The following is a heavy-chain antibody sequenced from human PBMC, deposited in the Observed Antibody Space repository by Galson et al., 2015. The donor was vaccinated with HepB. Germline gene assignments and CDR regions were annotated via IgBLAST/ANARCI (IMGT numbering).Heavy chain of an antibody. CDR3: ARDVYYDFWSGYGFDP. D-gene: IGHD3-3*01. CDR1: GFTFSSYW. V-gene: IGHV3-7*01. Sequence: SLRLSCAASGFTFSSYWMSWVRQAPGKGLEWVANIKQDGSEKYYVDSVKGRFTISRDNAKNSLYLQMNSLRAEDTAVYYCARDVYYDFWSGYGFDPWGQGTLVTVSS. J-gene: IGHJ5*02. CDR2: IKQDGSEK.